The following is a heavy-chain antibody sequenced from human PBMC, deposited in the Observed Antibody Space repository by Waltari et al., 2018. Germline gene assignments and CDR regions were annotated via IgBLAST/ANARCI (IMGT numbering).Heavy chain of an antibody. CDR3: TVHARAFDY. CDR2: INGVGSST. CDR1: GFTFSTYW. V-gene: IGHV3-74*02. Sequence: EVQLVESGGGLVQPGGSLRLSCAASGFTFSTYWMRWVRQAPGKGLVWVSHINGVGSSTTYADSVEGRFTISRDNAKNTLYLQMNSLRADDTAVYYCTVHARAFDYWGQGTLVTVSS. J-gene: IGHJ4*02.